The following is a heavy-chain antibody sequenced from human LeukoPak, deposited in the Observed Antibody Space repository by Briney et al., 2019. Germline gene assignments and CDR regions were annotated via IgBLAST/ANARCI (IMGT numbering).Heavy chain of an antibody. CDR1: GFTFSSYA. CDR2: ISGSGGST. V-gene: IGHV3-23*01. CDR3: AKSPARIVGATPADY. Sequence: PEGSLRLSCAASGFTFSSYAMSWVRQAPGKGLEWVSAISGSGGSTYYADSVKGRFTISRDNSKNTLYLQMNSLRAEDTAVYYCAKSPARIVGATPADYWGQGTLVTVSS. J-gene: IGHJ4*02. D-gene: IGHD1-26*01.